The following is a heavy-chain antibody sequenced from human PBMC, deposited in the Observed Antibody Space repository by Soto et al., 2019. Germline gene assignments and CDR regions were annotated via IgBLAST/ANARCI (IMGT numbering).Heavy chain of an antibody. Sequence: GGSLTLACPVSGFSSSMFSTEWVSQLPGKGLEWISSISSGSSYKYYAGSVKVRITSSRDNAKNSLFLQRTSLRADDTSVYYCARDILTGGDYPDSWGQGTKVTVSS. J-gene: IGHJ5*01. CDR3: ARDILTGGDYPDS. CDR2: ISSGSSYK. V-gene: IGHV3-21*01. D-gene: IGHD3-16*01. CDR1: GFSSSMFS.